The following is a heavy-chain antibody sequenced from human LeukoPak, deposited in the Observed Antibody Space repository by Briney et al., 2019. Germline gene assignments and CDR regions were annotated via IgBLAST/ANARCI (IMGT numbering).Heavy chain of an antibody. D-gene: IGHD6-19*01. Sequence: SETLSLTCTVSGGSISSHYWSWIRQPPGKGLEWIGYIYYSGSTNYNPSLKSRVTISVDTSKNQFSLKLSSVTAADTAVYYCARESHSSGRHYYYYYMDVWGKGTTVTVSS. CDR3: ARESHSSGRHYYYYYMDV. CDR1: GGSISSHY. CDR2: IYYSGST. V-gene: IGHV4-59*11. J-gene: IGHJ6*03.